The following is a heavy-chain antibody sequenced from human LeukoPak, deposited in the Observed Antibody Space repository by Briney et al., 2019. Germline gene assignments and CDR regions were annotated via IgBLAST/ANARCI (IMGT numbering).Heavy chain of an antibody. CDR2: MSASSGTTI. CDR3: TLYYYDSRGYPSFDY. Sequence: PGGSLRLSCAVSGLTFSRYSMNWVRQAPGKGLEWVSYMSASSGTTIYYGDSVKGRFTISRDNAKNSLYLQMNSLRDEDTAVYYCTLYYYDSRGYPSFDYWGQGTLVTVSS. D-gene: IGHD3-22*01. V-gene: IGHV3-48*02. CDR1: GLTFSRYS. J-gene: IGHJ4*02.